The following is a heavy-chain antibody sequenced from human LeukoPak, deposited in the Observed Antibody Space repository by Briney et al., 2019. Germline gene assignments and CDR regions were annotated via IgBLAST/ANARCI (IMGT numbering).Heavy chain of an antibody. Sequence: PGGSLRLSCAASGFTFSSYSMNWVRQAPGKGLEWVSYISSSSSTIYYADSVKGRFTISRDNAKNSLYLQMNSLRAEDTAVYYCAREGDYIDYWGQGTLVTVSS. CDR3: AREGDYIDY. CDR1: GFTFSSYS. CDR2: ISSSSSTI. J-gene: IGHJ4*02. V-gene: IGHV3-48*04.